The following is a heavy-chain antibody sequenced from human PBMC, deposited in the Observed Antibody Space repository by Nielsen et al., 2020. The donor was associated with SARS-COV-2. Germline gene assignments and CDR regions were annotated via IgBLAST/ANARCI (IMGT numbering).Heavy chain of an antibody. CDR3: VKDRGGRWVQLRHWYFDP. CDR2: IDWDGGNT. J-gene: IGHJ2*01. V-gene: IGHV3-43D*03. CDR1: GFPLDDYA. D-gene: IGHD5-24*01. Sequence: GESLKISCAASGFPLDDYAMHWVRQAPGKGLEWVSLIDWDGGNTDYADSVKGRFIISRDNSKNSLFLQMNSLRPEDTAFYYCVKDRGGRWVQLRHWYFDPWGRGTLVTVYS.